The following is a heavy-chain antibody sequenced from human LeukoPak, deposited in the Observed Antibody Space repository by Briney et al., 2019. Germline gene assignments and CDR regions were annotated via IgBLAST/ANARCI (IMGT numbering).Heavy chain of an antibody. Sequence: SETLSLTCAVSGGSISSYYWSWIRQPPGKGLEWIGSIYYSGSTYYNPSLKSRVTISVDTSKNQFSLKLSSVTAADTAVYYCARGGIAVAGTGWFDPWGQGTLVTVSS. V-gene: IGHV4-59*12. CDR1: GGSISSYY. CDR2: IYYSGST. D-gene: IGHD6-19*01. CDR3: ARGGIAVAGTGWFDP. J-gene: IGHJ5*02.